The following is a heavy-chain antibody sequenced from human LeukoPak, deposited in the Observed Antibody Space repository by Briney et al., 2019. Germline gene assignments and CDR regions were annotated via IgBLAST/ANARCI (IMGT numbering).Heavy chain of an antibody. CDR2: ISYDGSNK. J-gene: IGHJ6*03. CDR3: ARVHYGSGSLYSYYYYMDV. D-gene: IGHD3-10*01. CDR1: GFTFSSYA. Sequence: GGSLRLSCAASGFTFSSYAMHWVRQAPGKGLEWVAVISYDGSNKYYADSVKGRFTISRDNSKNTLYLQMNSLRAEDTAVYYCARVHYGSGSLYSYYYYMDVWGKGTTVTISS. V-gene: IGHV3-30*04.